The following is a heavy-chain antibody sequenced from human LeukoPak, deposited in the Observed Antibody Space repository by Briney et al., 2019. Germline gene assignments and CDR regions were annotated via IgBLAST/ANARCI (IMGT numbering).Heavy chain of an antibody. V-gene: IGHV4-59*08. D-gene: IGHD6-19*01. J-gene: IGHJ2*01. Sequence: PSETLSLTCTVSGGSISHYFWSCIRQPPGKALEWIGYIYYSGSTDYNPSLKSRVTISVDTSKNQFSLKLSSVTAADTAVYYCAKTVAGYWYFDLWGRGTLVTVSS. CDR3: AKTVAGYWYFDL. CDR2: IYYSGST. CDR1: GGSISHYF.